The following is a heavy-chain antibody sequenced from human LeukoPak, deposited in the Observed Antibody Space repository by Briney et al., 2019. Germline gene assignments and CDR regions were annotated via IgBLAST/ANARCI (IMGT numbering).Heavy chain of an antibody. CDR3: ARVGGIAAAGTYWYFDL. D-gene: IGHD6-13*01. Sequence: SETLSLTCTVSGGSISSYYWSWIRQPPGKGLEWIGYIYYSGSTNYNPSLKSRVTISVDTSKNQFSLKLSSVTAADTAVYYCARVGGIAAAGTYWYFDLWGRGTLVTVSS. J-gene: IGHJ2*01. CDR1: GGSISSYY. V-gene: IGHV4-59*12. CDR2: IYYSGST.